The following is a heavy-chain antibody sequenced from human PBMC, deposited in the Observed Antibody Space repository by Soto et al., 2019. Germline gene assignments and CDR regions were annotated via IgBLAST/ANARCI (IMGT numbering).Heavy chain of an antibody. D-gene: IGHD2-21*02. Sequence: GASVKVCCKASGYTFANYGVSWVRQAPGQGLEWMGWISAYNGDTNFAQRFQGRVTMTTDTATSTGYMELRSLRSDDTAVYYCASVTDQQVTRPEFDDWGQGTLVTVSS. V-gene: IGHV1-18*01. CDR2: ISAYNGDT. CDR3: ASVTDQQVTRPEFDD. J-gene: IGHJ4*02. CDR1: GYTFANYG.